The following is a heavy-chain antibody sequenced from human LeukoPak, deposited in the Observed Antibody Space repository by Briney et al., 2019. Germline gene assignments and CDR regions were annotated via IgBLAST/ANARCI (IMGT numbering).Heavy chain of an antibody. CDR2: IGASGGTI. Sequence: GGSLRLSCAGYGFTFHSYAMSWVRQAPGEGLEWVSTIGASGGTIYYADSVKGRFTISRDNSKNTLYLQMNSLRADDTAVYYCAKDPGRYCSSSSYYVSSFSGYFEYWGQGTLVTVSS. D-gene: IGHD2-2*01. J-gene: IGHJ4*02. V-gene: IGHV3-23*01. CDR3: AKDPGRYCSSSSYYVSSFSGYFEY. CDR1: GFTFHSYA.